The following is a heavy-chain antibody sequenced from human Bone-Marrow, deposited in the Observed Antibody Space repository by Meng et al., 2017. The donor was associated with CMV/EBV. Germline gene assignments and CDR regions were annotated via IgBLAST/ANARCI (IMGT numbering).Heavy chain of an antibody. D-gene: IGHD3-3*01. J-gene: IGHJ3*02. V-gene: IGHV3-48*04. CDR1: GFTFSSYS. CDR3: ARDGDRGIFGVGEDAFDI. CDR2: ISSSSSTI. Sequence: GESLKISCAASGFTFSSYSMNWVRQAPGKGLEWVSYISSSSSTIYYADSVKGRFTISRDNAKNSLYLQMNSLRAEDTAVYYCARDGDRGIFGVGEDAFDIWGQGTMVTVSS.